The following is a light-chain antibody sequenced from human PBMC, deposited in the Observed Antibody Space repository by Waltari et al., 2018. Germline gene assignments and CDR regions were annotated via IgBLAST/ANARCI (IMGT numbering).Light chain of an antibody. Sequence: AIQLTQSPFSLSASVGDRVTLTCRASQAISRSVAWFQQKPGKVPKLLIFEASDLEDGVPSRFSGSGGGTRFTLTISSLQPEDFATYYCQHFYSYPSGFGQGTRLEIK. J-gene: IGKJ5*01. V-gene: IGKV1-13*02. CDR2: EAS. CDR3: QHFYSYPSG. CDR1: QAISRS.